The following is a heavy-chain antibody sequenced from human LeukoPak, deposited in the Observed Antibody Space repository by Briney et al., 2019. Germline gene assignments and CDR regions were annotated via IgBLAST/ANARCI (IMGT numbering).Heavy chain of an antibody. CDR1: GFTFSSYG. CDR2: ISYDGSNK. V-gene: IGHV3-30*18. CDR3: AKDLAYDSSGPDY. D-gene: IGHD3-22*01. Sequence: GGSLRLSCAASGFTFSSYGMHWVRQAPGKGLEWVAVISYDGSNKYYADSVKGRFTISRDNSKNTLYLQMNSLRAEDTAVYYCAKDLAYDSSGPDYWGQGTLVTVSS. J-gene: IGHJ4*02.